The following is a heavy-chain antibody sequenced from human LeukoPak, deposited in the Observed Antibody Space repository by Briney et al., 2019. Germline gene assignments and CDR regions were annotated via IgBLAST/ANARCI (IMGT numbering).Heavy chain of an antibody. CDR1: GYTFTGYY. Sequence: GASVKVSCKASGYTFTGYYMHWVRQAPGQGLEWMGWINPNSGGTNYAQKFQGRVTMTRDTSISTAYMELSRLRSDDTAVYYCARAHLIVVVVAAPSPTSEFDPWGQGTLVIVSS. D-gene: IGHD2-15*01. CDR3: ARAHLIVVVVAAPSPTSEFDP. J-gene: IGHJ5*02. CDR2: INPNSGGT. V-gene: IGHV1-2*02.